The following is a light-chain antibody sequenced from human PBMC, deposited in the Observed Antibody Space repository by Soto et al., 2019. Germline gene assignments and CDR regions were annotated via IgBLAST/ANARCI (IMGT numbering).Light chain of an antibody. Sequence: QSALTQPASVSGSPGQSITFSCTGTSSDVGSSNLVSWYQQHPGKAPKLLIYEVSKRPSGVSNRSSGSKSGNTASLTISGLQAEDEADYYCCSYAGSSTHVFGTGTTLTVL. CDR3: CSYAGSSTHV. CDR1: SSDVGSSNL. V-gene: IGLV2-23*02. J-gene: IGLJ1*01. CDR2: EVS.